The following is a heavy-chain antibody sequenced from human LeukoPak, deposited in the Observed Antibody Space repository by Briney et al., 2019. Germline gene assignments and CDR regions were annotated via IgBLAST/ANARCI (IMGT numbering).Heavy chain of an antibody. CDR1: GYTFTGYY. D-gene: IGHD3-3*01. Sequence: ASVTVSCKASGYTFTGYYMHWVRQAPGQGLEWMGWINPNSGGTNYAQKFQGRVTMTRDTSISTAYMELSRLRSDDTAVYYCARCLTIFGVVTQCFDYWGQGTLVTVSS. J-gene: IGHJ4*02. V-gene: IGHV1-2*02. CDR2: INPNSGGT. CDR3: ARCLTIFGVVTQCFDY.